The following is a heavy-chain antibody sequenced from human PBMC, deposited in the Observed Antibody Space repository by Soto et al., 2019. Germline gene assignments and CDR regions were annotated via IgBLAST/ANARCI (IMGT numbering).Heavy chain of an antibody. J-gene: IGHJ4*02. Sequence: QVPLVQSGAEVKKPGASVKVSCMASGYTFSTYTLHWVRQAPGQRLEWMGWINPVNGNTKYSEKFQGRVTITEDTSANTVYMELSSLRSEDTAVYYCAREGRYHLYSSGYFDYWGQGTLVTVPS. CDR2: INPVNGNT. CDR1: GYTFSTYT. V-gene: IGHV1-3*01. CDR3: AREGRYHLYSSGYFDY. D-gene: IGHD3-22*01.